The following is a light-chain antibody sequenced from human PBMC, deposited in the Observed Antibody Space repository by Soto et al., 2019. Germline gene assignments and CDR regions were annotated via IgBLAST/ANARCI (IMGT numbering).Light chain of an antibody. CDR1: QSIGSKY. CDR3: QQYGAWPLT. J-gene: IGKJ3*01. Sequence: EIVMTQSPATLSVSPGERATLSCRASQSIGSKYLAWYQQKPGQAPRLLIHEISTRAPGIPARFSGSGSGTEFALSFCSLQSEDLAVYFCQQYGAWPLTFGPGTNVDI. CDR2: EIS. V-gene: IGKV3-15*01.